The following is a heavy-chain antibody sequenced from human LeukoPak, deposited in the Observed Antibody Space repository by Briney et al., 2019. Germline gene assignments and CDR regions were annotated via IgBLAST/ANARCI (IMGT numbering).Heavy chain of an antibody. CDR2: IYTSGST. D-gene: IGHD6-6*01. V-gene: IGHV4-4*09. Sequence: SETLSLTCTVSGGSISSYYWSWIRQPPGKGLEWIGYIYTSGSTNYNPSPKSRVTISVDTSKNQFSLKLSSVTAADTAVYYCARHVREYSSSYYFDYWGQGTLVTVSS. J-gene: IGHJ4*02. CDR3: ARHVREYSSSYYFDY. CDR1: GGSISSYY.